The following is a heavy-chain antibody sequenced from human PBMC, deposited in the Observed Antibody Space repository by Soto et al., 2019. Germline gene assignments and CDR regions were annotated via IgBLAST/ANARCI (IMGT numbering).Heavy chain of an antibody. J-gene: IGHJ6*03. CDR2: IFYSGST. CDR1: GGSISNNDYY. Sequence: SETLSLTCTVSGGSISNNDYYWSWIRQPPGKGLECSGYIFYSGSTYYNPSLESRITMSVDTSKNQFSLQLSSVTPADTAVYFCARAIFGVVWGRYPMIVWGKGTSVT. D-gene: IGHD3-3*01. CDR3: ARAIFGVVWGRYPMIV. V-gene: IGHV4-30-4*01.